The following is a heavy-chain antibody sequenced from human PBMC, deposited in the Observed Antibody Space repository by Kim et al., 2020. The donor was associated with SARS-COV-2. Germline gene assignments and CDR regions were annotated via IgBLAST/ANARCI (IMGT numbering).Heavy chain of an antibody. Sequence: STDPGKGRFTISRDNAKNSLNLEMNSLRAEDTAVYYCARAGVATMVPFDYWGQGTLVTVSS. CDR3: ARAGVATMVPFDY. D-gene: IGHD3-10*01. V-gene: IGHV3-11*01. J-gene: IGHJ4*02.